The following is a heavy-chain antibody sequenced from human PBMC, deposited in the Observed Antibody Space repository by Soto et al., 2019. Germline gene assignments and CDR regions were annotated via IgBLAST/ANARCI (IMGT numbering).Heavy chain of an antibody. J-gene: IGHJ3*01. CDR3: ARRPHCGNDCYNGGFDV. D-gene: IGHD2-21*02. Sequence: QVQLVQSEAEVTKTGASVKISCKASGYPITDYAMHWVRQAPGQRLEWMGWINANNGDTRYSQQFQGRVTITTDTPASTAYMQLSSLESEDTAVYYGARRPHCGNDCYNGGFDVWGQGTVVIVSS. CDR2: INANNGDT. CDR1: GYPITDYA. V-gene: IGHV1-3*01.